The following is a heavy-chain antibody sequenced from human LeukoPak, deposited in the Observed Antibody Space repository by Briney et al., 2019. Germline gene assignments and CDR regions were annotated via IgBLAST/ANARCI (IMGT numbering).Heavy chain of an antibody. J-gene: IGHJ4*02. V-gene: IGHV3-21*01. CDR1: GFTFSSYG. CDR2: ISGSSDYI. D-gene: IGHD4-17*01. Sequence: GGSLRLSCAASGFTFSSYGMHWVRQAPGKGLEWVSSISGSSDYIFYGDSVKGRFTISRDNAENSLYLQMNSLRAEDTAVYYCARVKFGDYAIDYWGQGTLVTVSS. CDR3: ARVKFGDYAIDY.